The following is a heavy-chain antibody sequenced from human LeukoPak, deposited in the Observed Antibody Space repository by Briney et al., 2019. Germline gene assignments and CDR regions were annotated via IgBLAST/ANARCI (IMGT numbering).Heavy chain of an antibody. D-gene: IGHD3-10*01. CDR1: GYTFTSYG. CDR2: LSAYKGNT. J-gene: IGHJ3*02. Sequence: ASVKVSCKASGYTFTSYGISWVRQAPGQGLEWMGWLSAYKGNTNYAQKLQGRVTMTTDTSTSTAYVELRSLRSDDTAMYYCARMRTAGNGFDIWGQGTMVTVSS. CDR3: ARMRTAGNGFDI. V-gene: IGHV1-18*01.